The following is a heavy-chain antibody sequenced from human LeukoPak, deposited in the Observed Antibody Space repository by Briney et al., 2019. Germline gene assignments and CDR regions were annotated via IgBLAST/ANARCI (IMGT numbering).Heavy chain of an antibody. V-gene: IGHV4-4*02. CDR3: ARDYHDSSLDY. J-gene: IGHJ4*02. D-gene: IGHD3-22*01. CDR2: IYHSGST. Sequence: SETLSLTCAVSGGSISSSDWWSWVRPPPGKGLEWIGEIYHSGSTNYNPSLKSRVTISVDKSKNQFSLKLSSVTAADTAVYYCARDYHDSSLDYWGQGTLVTVSS. CDR1: GGSISSSDW.